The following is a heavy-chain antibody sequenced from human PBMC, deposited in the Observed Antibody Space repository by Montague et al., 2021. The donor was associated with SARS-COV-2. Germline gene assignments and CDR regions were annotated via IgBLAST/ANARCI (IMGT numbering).Heavy chain of an antibody. D-gene: IGHD6-13*01. CDR3: AKDRQLVGDDAFDI. CDR2: ISISDGNT. CDR1: GFTFSSYS. Sequence: SLRLSCAASGFTFSSYSMSWVRQAPGKGLEWVSTISISDGNTYYADSVKGRFTISRDKYKNTLYLQMNSPRAEDTAVYYCAKDRQLVGDDAFDIWGQGTMVTVSS. V-gene: IGHV3-23*01. J-gene: IGHJ3*02.